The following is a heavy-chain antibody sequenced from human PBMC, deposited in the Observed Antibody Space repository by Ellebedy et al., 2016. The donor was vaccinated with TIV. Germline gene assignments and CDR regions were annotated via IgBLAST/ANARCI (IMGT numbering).Heavy chain of an antibody. CDR1: GFTFSSYS. V-gene: IGHV3-48*01. CDR2: ISSSSDTI. J-gene: IGHJ4*02. Sequence: GESLKISXAASGFTFSSYSMNWVRQAPGKGLEWVSYISSSSDTIYYADSVKGRFTISRDNSKNTLSLQMNSLRAEDTAVYYCARGRGWNYFDYWGQGTLVTVSS. D-gene: IGHD3-10*01. CDR3: ARGRGWNYFDY.